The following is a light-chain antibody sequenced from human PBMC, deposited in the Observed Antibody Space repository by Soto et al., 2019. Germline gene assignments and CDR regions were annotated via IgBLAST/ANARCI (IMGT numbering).Light chain of an antibody. Sequence: DIQMTQSPSSLSVSVGDRVTITCRASQNIAGYLNWYQQKPGKAPKLLIYGSSNLQSGVPSTFSGSGSGTDFTLTISSLQPEDFATYYCPQSYITPYTFGQGTKLEIK. CDR1: QNIAGY. J-gene: IGKJ2*01. CDR2: GSS. V-gene: IGKV1-39*01. CDR3: PQSYITPYT.